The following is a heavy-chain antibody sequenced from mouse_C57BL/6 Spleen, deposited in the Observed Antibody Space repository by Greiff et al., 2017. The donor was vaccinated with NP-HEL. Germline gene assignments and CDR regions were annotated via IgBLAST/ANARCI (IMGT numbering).Heavy chain of an antibody. CDR3: ARSRQLRLRGYAMDY. Sequence: EVHLVESGGGLVKPGGSLKLSCAASGFTFSDYGMHWVRQAPEKGLEWVAYISSGSSTIYYADTVKGRFTISRDNAKNTLFLQMTSLRSEDTAMYYCARSRQLRLRGYAMDYWGQGTSVTVSS. D-gene: IGHD3-2*02. V-gene: IGHV5-17*01. CDR2: ISSGSSTI. CDR1: GFTFSDYG. J-gene: IGHJ4*01.